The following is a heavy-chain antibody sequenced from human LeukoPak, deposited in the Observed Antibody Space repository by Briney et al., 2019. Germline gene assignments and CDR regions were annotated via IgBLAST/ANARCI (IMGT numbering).Heavy chain of an antibody. CDR3: AKGTDIVVVVAAVDY. CDR2: ISYDGSNK. V-gene: IGHV3-30*18. CDR1: GFTLSRYG. D-gene: IGHD2-15*01. Sequence: GGSLRLSCAASGFTLSRYGMHWVRQAPGKGLEWVAVISYDGSNKYYADSVKGRFTLSRDNSKNTLYLQMNSLRVEDTAVYYCAKGTDIVVVVAAVDYWGQGTLVTVSS. J-gene: IGHJ4*02.